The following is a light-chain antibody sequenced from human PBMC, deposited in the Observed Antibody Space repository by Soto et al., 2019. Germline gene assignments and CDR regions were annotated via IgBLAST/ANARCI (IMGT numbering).Light chain of an antibody. V-gene: IGKV3-15*01. Sequence: EIVLTQSPATLSLSPWERATLSCRASQSVSSDLAWYHQKPGQAPRLLIYGASTRATGIPARFSGSGSGTEFTLTISSLQSEDFAIYCCQQYNNWSWTFGQGTKVDIK. J-gene: IGKJ1*01. CDR3: QQYNNWSWT. CDR2: GAS. CDR1: QSVSSD.